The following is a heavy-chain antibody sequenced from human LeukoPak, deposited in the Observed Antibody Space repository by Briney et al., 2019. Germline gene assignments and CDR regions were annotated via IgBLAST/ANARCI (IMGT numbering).Heavy chain of an antibody. CDR1: GNSLRDTS. J-gene: IGHJ4*02. CDR3: ATADKWEPLDY. CDR2: FEPEDGEP. D-gene: IGHD1-26*01. V-gene: IGHV1-24*01. Sequence: ASVKVSCKVSGNSLRDTSIHWVRQAPGQWLEWMGGFEPEDGEPIFALTFQGRLSMTEDTSTDTAHMELSSLTVEDTAVYYCATADKWEPLDYWGQGTLVTVSS.